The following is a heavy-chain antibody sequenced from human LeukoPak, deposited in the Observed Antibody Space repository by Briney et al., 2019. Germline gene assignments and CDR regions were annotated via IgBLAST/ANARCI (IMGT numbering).Heavy chain of an antibody. CDR3: AKVLAVTSYGAKSIFDH. D-gene: IGHD4-23*01. J-gene: IGHJ4*02. CDR2: IWYDGSNK. CDR1: GFTFSNYG. Sequence: GGSLRLSCAASGFTFSNYGMHWVRQAPGKGLEWVAFIWYDGSNKYYADSVKGRFTISRDNSKNTVYLQMNSLRAEDTAVYYCAKVLAVTSYGAKSIFDHWGQGTLVTVSS. V-gene: IGHV3-30*02.